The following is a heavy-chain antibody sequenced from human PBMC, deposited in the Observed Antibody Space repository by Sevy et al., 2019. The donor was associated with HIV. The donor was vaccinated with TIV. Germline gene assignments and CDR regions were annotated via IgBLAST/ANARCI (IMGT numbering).Heavy chain of an antibody. Sequence: GGSLRLSCAASGFTFSSYAMHWVRQAPGKGLEWVAVISYDGSNKYYADSVKGRFTISRDNSKNTLYLQMNSLRAEDTAVYYCAREGYSSGWHDAFDIWGQGTMVNVSS. D-gene: IGHD6-19*01. J-gene: IGHJ3*02. CDR3: AREGYSSGWHDAFDI. V-gene: IGHV3-30-3*01. CDR1: GFTFSSYA. CDR2: ISYDGSNK.